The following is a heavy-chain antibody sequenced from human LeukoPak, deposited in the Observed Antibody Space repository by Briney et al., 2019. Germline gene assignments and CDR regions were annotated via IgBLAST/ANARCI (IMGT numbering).Heavy chain of an antibody. CDR3: ARGSIVGAKTLGFGAFDI. V-gene: IGHV1-69*01. J-gene: IGHJ3*02. CDR1: GGTFSSYA. Sequence: ASVKVSCKASGGTFSSYAISWVRQAPGQGLEWMGGIIPIFGTANYAQKFQGRVTITADESTSTAYMELSSLRSEDTAVYYCARGSIVGAKTLGFGAFDIWGQGTMVTVSS. CDR2: IIPIFGTA. D-gene: IGHD1-26*01.